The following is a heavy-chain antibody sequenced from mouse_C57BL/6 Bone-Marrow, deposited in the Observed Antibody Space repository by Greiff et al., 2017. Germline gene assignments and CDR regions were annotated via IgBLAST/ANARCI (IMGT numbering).Heavy chain of an antibody. Sequence: VQLQQPGAELVMPGASVKLSCKASGYTFTSYWMHWVKQRPGQGLEWIGEIDPSDSYTNYNQKFKGKSTLTVDKSSSTAYMQLSSLTSEDSAVYYCAVNYYGSRRFAYWGQGTLATVSA. CDR2: IDPSDSYT. J-gene: IGHJ3*01. V-gene: IGHV1-69*01. D-gene: IGHD1-1*01. CDR3: AVNYYGSRRFAY. CDR1: GYTFTSYW.